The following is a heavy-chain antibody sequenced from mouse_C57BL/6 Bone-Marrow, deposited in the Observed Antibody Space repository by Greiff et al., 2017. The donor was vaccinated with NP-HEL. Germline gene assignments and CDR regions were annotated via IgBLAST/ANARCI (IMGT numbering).Heavy chain of an antibody. CDR2: IFPGSGST. D-gene: IGHD2-4*01. CDR3: ARLGAYDYDVYFDY. V-gene: IGHV1-75*01. Sequence: VKLQQPGTELVKPGASVKLSCKASGYTFTSYWMHWVKQRPGQGLEWIGWIFPGSGSTYYNEKFKGKATLTVDKSSSTAYMLLSSLTSEDSAVYFCARLGAYDYDVYFDYWGQGTTLTVSS. CDR1: GYTFTSYW. J-gene: IGHJ2*01.